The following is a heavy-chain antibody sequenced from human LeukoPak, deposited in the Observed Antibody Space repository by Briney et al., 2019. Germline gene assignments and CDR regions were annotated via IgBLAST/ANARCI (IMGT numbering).Heavy chain of an antibody. CDR1: GFTFRNVW. D-gene: IGHD3-16*01. CDR2: IQTITDGGTT. Sequence: GASVRLSCTASGFTFRNVWMTWVRQAPGKGLEWVGRIQTITDGGTTDYAAPVRGRFTISRDDSKNTLYLQMNSLKTEDTAVYYCTSTLGYWGQGTLVTVS. J-gene: IGHJ4*02. V-gene: IGHV3-15*01. CDR3: TSTLGY.